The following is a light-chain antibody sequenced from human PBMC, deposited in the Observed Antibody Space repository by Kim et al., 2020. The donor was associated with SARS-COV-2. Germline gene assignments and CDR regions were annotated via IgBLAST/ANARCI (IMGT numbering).Light chain of an antibody. Sequence: VCPGERATLSWRARQSVSSDLAWYQQKPGQAPRLLVYGASTRATGIPARFSGSGSGTEFTLTISSLQSEDFAVYYCHQFKKWPLTFGGGTKVDIK. V-gene: IGKV3-15*01. CDR1: QSVSSD. CDR2: GAS. CDR3: HQFKKWPLT. J-gene: IGKJ4*01.